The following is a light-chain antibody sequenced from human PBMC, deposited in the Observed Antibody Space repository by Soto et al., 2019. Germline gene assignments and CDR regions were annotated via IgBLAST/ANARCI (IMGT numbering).Light chain of an antibody. J-gene: IGLJ2*01. CDR2: DVS. V-gene: IGLV2-14*01. CDR3: SSYTSSSTRV. CDR1: SSDVGGYNY. Sequence: SALTQPASVSGSPGQSITISCTGTSSDVGGYNYVSWCQQHPGKAPKLMIYDVSNRPSGVSNRFSGSKSGNTASLTISGLQAEDEADYYCSSYTSSSTRVFGGGTKLTVL.